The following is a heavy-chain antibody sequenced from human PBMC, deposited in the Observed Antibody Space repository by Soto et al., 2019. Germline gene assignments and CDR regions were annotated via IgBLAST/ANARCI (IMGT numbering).Heavy chain of an antibody. CDR2: ISPSSGRT. CDR3: ARECVCSGTCCPWDY. Sequence: QVQLVQSGAEVKKPGASVKVSCQASGYTFGIYGLTWVRQAPGQGPEWMGWISPSSGRTKYAQKFQGRVTMTTQTSTNTAHMELRSLTSDDTAVYYCARECVCSGTCCPWDYWGQGTLVTVSS. CDR1: GYTFGIYG. J-gene: IGHJ4*02. V-gene: IGHV1-18*01. D-gene: IGHD2-15*01.